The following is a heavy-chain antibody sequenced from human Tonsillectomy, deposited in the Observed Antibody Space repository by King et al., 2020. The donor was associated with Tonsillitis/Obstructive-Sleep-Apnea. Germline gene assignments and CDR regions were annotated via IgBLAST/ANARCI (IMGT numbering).Heavy chain of an antibody. Sequence: VQLVESGAEVKKPGASVKVSCKASGYTFTSYGISWVRQAPGQGLEWMGWISAYNGDTNYAQKLQGRVTMTTDTSTSTAYMELRSLRSDDTAVYYCARDSMSHYFDSSTYYTLDYWGQGTLVTVSS. D-gene: IGHD3-22*01. CDR3: ARDSMSHYFDSSTYYTLDY. V-gene: IGHV1-18*01. CDR2: ISAYNGDT. J-gene: IGHJ4*02. CDR1: GYTFTSYG.